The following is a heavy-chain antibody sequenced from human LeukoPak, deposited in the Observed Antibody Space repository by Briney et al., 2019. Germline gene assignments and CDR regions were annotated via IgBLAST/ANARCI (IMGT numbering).Heavy chain of an antibody. CDR3: ASSRGSIWYFDY. Sequence: GESLKISCQGSGYSFTTYWIGWVRQMPGKGLEWMGIVYPGDSDSRYSPSFQGQVTISADKSISTAYLQWSSLKASDTAMYYCASSRGSIWYFDYWGQGTLVTVSS. CDR1: GYSFTTYW. CDR2: VYPGDSDS. D-gene: IGHD6-13*01. V-gene: IGHV5-51*01. J-gene: IGHJ4*02.